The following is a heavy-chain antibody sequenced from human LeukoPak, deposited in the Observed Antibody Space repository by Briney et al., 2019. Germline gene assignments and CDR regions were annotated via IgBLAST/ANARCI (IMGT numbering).Heavy chain of an antibody. CDR3: ARQRTNTGNWFDP. J-gene: IGHJ5*02. CDR1: GGSISSGGYY. V-gene: IGHV4-31*03. CDR2: IYYSGST. Sequence: PSETLSLTCTVSGGSISSGGYYWSWIRQHPGKGLEWIGYIYYSGSTYYNPSLKSRVTISVDTSKNQFSLKLSSVAAADTAIYYCARQRTNTGNWFDPWGQGTLVTVSS. D-gene: IGHD2-2*01.